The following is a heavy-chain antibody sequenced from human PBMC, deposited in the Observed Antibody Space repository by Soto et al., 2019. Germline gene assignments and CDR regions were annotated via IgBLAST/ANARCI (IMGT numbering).Heavy chain of an antibody. Sequence: GGSLRLSCAASGLTFNRYWMHWVRHAPGKGLVWVSHINTDGSNTNYADSVKGRFTISRDNAKRTLFLQMNSLRDEDTAVYYCAREFCSGGNCYTYYFDPWGQGIPVTV. V-gene: IGHV3-74*01. J-gene: IGHJ5*02. CDR2: INTDGSNT. CDR3: AREFCSGGNCYTYYFDP. D-gene: IGHD2-15*01. CDR1: GLTFNRYW.